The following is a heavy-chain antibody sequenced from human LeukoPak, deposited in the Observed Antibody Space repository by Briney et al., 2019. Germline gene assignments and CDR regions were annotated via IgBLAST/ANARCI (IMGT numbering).Heavy chain of an antibody. CDR2: ISYDGSIK. J-gene: IGHJ4*02. Sequence: GGSLRLSCAASGFTFSSYAMHWVRQAPGKGLEWVAVISYDGSIKYYADSVKGRFTISRDNSKNALYLQMNSLRAEDTAVYYCARGDYYGSGSYYGYFDYWGQGTLVTVSS. D-gene: IGHD3-10*01. CDR1: GFTFSSYA. V-gene: IGHV3-30-3*01. CDR3: ARGDYYGSGSYYGYFDY.